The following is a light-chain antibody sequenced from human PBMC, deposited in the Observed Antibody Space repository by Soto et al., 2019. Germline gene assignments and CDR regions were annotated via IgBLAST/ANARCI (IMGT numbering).Light chain of an antibody. Sequence: TQSPSSLSASLGDRVTITCRASQGIRGDLGWYQQKPGKAPKLLISATSTLQSGVPSRFSGRGSGTNFTLTISSLQPEDFATYYCIQDFISPLTVGQGTKVDIK. J-gene: IGKJ1*01. CDR3: IQDFISPLT. V-gene: IGKV1-6*01. CDR2: ATS. CDR1: QGIRGD.